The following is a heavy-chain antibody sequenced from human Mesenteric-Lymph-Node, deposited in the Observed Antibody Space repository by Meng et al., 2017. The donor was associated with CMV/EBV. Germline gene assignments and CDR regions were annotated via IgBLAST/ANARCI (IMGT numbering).Heavy chain of an antibody. D-gene: IGHD2-15*01. Sequence: GESLKISCAASGFTFSSYSMNWVRQAPGKGLEWVSSISSSSSYIYYADSVKGRFTISRDNAKNSLYLQMNSLRAEDTAVYYCAREWSAIDYWGQGTLVTVSS. CDR2: ISSSSSYI. CDR3: AREWSAIDY. V-gene: IGHV3-21*01. CDR1: GFTFSSYS. J-gene: IGHJ4*02.